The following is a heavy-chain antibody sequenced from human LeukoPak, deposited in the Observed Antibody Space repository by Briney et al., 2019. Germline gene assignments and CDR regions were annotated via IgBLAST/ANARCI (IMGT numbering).Heavy chain of an antibody. CDR2: IYYSGST. CDR3: ARDSGSSTHDP. Sequence: SETLSLTCTVSGGSIDNYYWSWIRQPPGKGLEWIGYIYYSGSTNYNPSLKSRVIISVDTSKNQFSLKLTSVTAADTAVYYCARDSGSSTHDPWGQGTLVTVSS. D-gene: IGHD2-2*01. CDR1: GGSIDNYY. J-gene: IGHJ5*02. V-gene: IGHV4-59*01.